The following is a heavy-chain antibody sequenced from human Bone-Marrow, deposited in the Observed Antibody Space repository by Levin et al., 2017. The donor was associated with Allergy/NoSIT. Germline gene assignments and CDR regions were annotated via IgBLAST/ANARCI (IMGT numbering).Heavy chain of an antibody. V-gene: IGHV3-30*03. CDR2: ISDDGSDQ. CDR3: ARSLIGTTSGC. D-gene: IGHD1-20*01. J-gene: IGHJ4*02. Sequence: LGESLKISCAASGFTFSNHGMHWVRQAPGKGLEWVTFISDDGSDQDYVDSVKGRFTISRDNSKNTLFLQMNNLRPEDTAVYYCARSLIGTTSGCWGQGTLVTVSS. CDR1: GFTFSNHG.